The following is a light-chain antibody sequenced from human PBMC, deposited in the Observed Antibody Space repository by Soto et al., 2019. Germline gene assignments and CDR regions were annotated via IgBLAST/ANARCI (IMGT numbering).Light chain of an antibody. V-gene: IGLV2-14*01. CDR2: DVS. J-gene: IGLJ2*01. Sequence: QSVLTQPASVSGSPGQSITISCTGTSSDVCGYNYVSWYQQHPGKAPKLMIYDVSNRPSGVSNRFSGSKSGNTASLTISGLQAEDEADYYCGSYTSSSTPYVVFGGGTKVTVL. CDR3: GSYTSSSTPYVV. CDR1: SSDVCGYNY.